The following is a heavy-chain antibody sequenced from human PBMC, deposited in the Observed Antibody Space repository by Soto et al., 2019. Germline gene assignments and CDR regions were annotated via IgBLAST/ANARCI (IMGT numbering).Heavy chain of an antibody. CDR3: ARSGYDSSGYYVTPFYYYYGMDV. CDR2: IFYSGRT. D-gene: IGHD3-22*01. J-gene: IGHJ6*02. Sequence: TLSLTCTGSDGSIIRLYWNWIRQPPGKGLEWIGSIFYSGRTTYNPSLKSRVTISVDTSKNQFSLKLSSVTAADTAVYYCARSGYDSSGYYVTPFYYYYGMDVWGQGTTVTVSS. V-gene: IGHV4-59*01. CDR1: DGSIIRLY.